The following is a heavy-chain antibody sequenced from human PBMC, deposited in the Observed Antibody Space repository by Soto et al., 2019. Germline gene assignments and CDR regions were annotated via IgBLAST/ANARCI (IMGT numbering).Heavy chain of an antibody. CDR2: INHRGST. Sequence: QVQLQQWGAGLLKPSETLSLTCAVNGGSFSGYHWSWIRQPPGKGLEWIGAINHRGSTNHNPSLKCRVTISVDTSRTQYSLRLSSVTAADTAVYYCAREEAPLWFSRGYYGMDVWGQGATVTVSS. J-gene: IGHJ6*02. CDR3: AREEAPLWFSRGYYGMDV. CDR1: GGSFSGYH. V-gene: IGHV4-34*01. D-gene: IGHD3-10*01.